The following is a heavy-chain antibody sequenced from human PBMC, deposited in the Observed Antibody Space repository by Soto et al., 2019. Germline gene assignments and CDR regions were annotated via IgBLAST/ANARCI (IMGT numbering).Heavy chain of an antibody. D-gene: IGHD5-12*01. CDR2: IYSGGAT. CDR1: GFSVSTSH. CDR3: VKGTNGPNGYADY. Sequence: GGSLRLSCAAAGFSVSTSHISWVRQAPGKGLEWVSVIYSGGATHYAVSVKGRLIISRDKSRNTVYLQMNSLRAEDTAVYYCVKGTNGPNGYADYWGQGMLVTVSS. J-gene: IGHJ4*02. V-gene: IGHV3-66*02.